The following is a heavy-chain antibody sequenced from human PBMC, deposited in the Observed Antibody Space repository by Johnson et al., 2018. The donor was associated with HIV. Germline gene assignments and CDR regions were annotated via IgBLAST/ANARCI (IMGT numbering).Heavy chain of an antibody. CDR2: ISYDGSNK. Sequence: QVQLVESGGGVVQPGRSLRLSCAASGFTFTTYAMHWVRHAPGKGLEWVAVISYDGSNKYYADSVKGRFTISRDNSKNTLYLQMNSLRAEDTAVYYCASSWGNAFDIWGQGTMFTVSS. CDR3: ASSWGNAFDI. V-gene: IGHV3-30*04. D-gene: IGHD7-27*01. J-gene: IGHJ3*02. CDR1: GFTFTTYA.